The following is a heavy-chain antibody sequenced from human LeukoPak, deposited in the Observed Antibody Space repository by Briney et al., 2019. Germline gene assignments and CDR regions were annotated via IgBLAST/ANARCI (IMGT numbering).Heavy chain of an antibody. J-gene: IGHJ6*02. CDR2: ISAYNGNT. D-gene: IGHD4-4*01. Sequence: ASVRVSCKASGYTFTSYGISWVRQAPGQGLEWVGWISAYNGNTNYAQKLQGRVTMTTDTSTSTDYMELRSLRSDDTAVYYCARTLSYSNLIYYYYGMDVWGQGTTVTVSS. CDR3: ARTLSYSNLIYYYYGMDV. V-gene: IGHV1-18*01. CDR1: GYTFTSYG.